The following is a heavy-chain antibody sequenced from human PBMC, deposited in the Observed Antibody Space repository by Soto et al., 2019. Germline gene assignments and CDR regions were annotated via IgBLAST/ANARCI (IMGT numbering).Heavy chain of an antibody. CDR2: IYYSGST. CDR3: ATQDYYDSSGYYQLRSFDY. CDR1: GGSISSGDYY. D-gene: IGHD3-22*01. Sequence: SETLSLTCTVSGGSISSGDYYWSWIRQPPGKGLEWIGYIYYSGSTYYNPSLKSRVTISADTSKNQFSLKLSSVTAADTAVYYCATQDYYDSSGYYQLRSFDYWGQGTLVTVSS. V-gene: IGHV4-30-4*01. J-gene: IGHJ4*02.